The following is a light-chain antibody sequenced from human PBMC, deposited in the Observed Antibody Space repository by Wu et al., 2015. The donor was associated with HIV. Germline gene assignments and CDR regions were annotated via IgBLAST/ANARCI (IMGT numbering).Light chain of an antibody. CDR2: TAS. J-gene: IGKJ2*03. Sequence: IQMTQSPSSVSASVGDRVTITCRASQSIRNRLNWYQQIPGKAPKLLIYTASSLQSGVPPRFSGSRSGTDFTLTIASLQPEDFATYYCQQSYSTPYSFGRGDQAGDQT. CDR1: QSIRNR. CDR3: QQSYSTPYS. V-gene: IGKV1-39*01.